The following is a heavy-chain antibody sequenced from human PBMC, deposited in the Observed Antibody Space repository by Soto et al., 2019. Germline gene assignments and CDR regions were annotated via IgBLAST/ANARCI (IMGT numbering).Heavy chain of an antibody. J-gene: IGHJ1*01. D-gene: IGHD1-26*01. V-gene: IGHV1-18*01. CDR1: CYDFNNYG. CDR2: ISADNGNT. CDR3: ARDRRLVGAARPEYFQN. Sequence: ASAKVSCKSPCYDFNNYGISLFRQSPGQWLEWMGWISADNGNTNNAQKFQGRVTMTTDPSTRTVYMELTSLSSDDTAVYYCARDRRLVGAARPEYFQNWGQGTLVTVSS.